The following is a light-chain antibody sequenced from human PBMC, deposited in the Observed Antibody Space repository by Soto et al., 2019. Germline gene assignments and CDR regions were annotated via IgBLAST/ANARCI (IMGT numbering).Light chain of an antibody. CDR2: AAS. CDR3: QKYNSAPRT. J-gene: IGKJ3*01. Sequence: DIQMTQSPSSLSASVGDRVTITCRASQGISNYLAWYQQKPGKVPKLLIYAASTLQSGVPSRFSGSVSGTDCTLTISGLQPEDVATYYCQKYNSAPRTFGPGTKVDIK. CDR1: QGISNY. V-gene: IGKV1-27*01.